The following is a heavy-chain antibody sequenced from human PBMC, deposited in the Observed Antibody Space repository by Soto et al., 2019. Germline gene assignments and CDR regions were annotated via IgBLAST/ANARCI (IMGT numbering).Heavy chain of an antibody. CDR2: IYYSGST. J-gene: IGHJ5*02. V-gene: IGHV4-39*01. CDR3: ARHSRGYSYEGNWYEP. CDR1: AGSLSSSSYY. Sequence: SETLPLTCTVAAGSLSSSSYYWGWIRQPPGKGLEWIGSIYYSGSTYYNPSLKSRVTISVDTSMNQFSLQLSSVTAADTAVYPCARHSRGYSYEGNWYEPSRRGTRVAVSS. D-gene: IGHD5-18*01.